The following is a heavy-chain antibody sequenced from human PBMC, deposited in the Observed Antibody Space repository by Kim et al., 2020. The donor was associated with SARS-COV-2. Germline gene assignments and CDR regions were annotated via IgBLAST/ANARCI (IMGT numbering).Heavy chain of an antibody. D-gene: IGHD2-15*01. Sequence: VKGRFTISRDKSKNTLYLQMNSLRAEDTAVYYCARDRCSGGSCYSGPFDYWGQGTLVTVSS. V-gene: IGHV3-53*01. CDR3: ARDRCSGGSCYSGPFDY. J-gene: IGHJ4*02.